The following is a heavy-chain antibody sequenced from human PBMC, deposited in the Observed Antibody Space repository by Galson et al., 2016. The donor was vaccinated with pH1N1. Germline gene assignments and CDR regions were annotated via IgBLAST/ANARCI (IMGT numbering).Heavy chain of an antibody. CDR3: ATGDKEFDH. CDR2: IYASGST. D-gene: IGHD7-27*01. Sequence: SETLSLTCTVSGGSISSYYWSWIRQPAGKGLEWIASIYASGSTNYKASLESRVSISVDTSKNHLSLRLTSVTAADTAVYYCATGDKEFDHWGQGTMIIVSS. V-gene: IGHV4-4*09. J-gene: IGHJ3*01. CDR1: GGSISSYY.